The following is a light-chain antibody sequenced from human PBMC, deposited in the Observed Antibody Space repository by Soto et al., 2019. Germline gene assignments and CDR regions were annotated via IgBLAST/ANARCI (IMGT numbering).Light chain of an antibody. CDR2: AAS. J-gene: IGKJ2*01. CDR3: QQSHITTLFT. Sequence: DIQMTQSPSSLSASIGDRVTITCRASQNINSHLNWYQQKPGKAPKFLIYAASRLQSGVPSRFSCSGSGTEFPLSISSLEPEDFATYYCQQSHITTLFTFGKGTKLEIK. V-gene: IGKV1-39*01. CDR1: QNINSH.